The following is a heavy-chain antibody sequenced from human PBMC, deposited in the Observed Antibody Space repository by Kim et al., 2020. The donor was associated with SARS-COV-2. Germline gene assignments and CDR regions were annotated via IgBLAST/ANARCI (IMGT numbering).Heavy chain of an antibody. V-gene: IGHV4-39*01. CDR3: ARYGGYAQIFDY. J-gene: IGHJ4*02. Sequence: SETLSLTCTVSGGSISSSSYYWGWIRQPPGKGLEWIGSIYYSGSTYYNPSLKSRVTISVDTSKNQFSLKLSSVTAADTAVYYCARYGGYAQIFDYWGQGTLVTVSS. CDR2: IYYSGST. CDR1: GGSISSSSYY. D-gene: IGHD5-12*01.